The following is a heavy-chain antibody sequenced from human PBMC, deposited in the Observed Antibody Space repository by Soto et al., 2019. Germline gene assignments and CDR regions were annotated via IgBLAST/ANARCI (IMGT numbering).Heavy chain of an antibody. D-gene: IGHD3-16*02. V-gene: IGHV3-48*02. Sequence: GGSLRLSCAASGFTFSSYSMNWVRQAPGKGLEWVSYISSSSTIYYADSVKGRFTISRDNAKNSLYLQMNSLRDEDTAVYYCARGDYDYVWGSYRYFDYWGQGTLVTVSS. CDR2: ISSSSTI. CDR3: ARGDYDYVWGSYRYFDY. CDR1: GFTFSSYS. J-gene: IGHJ4*02.